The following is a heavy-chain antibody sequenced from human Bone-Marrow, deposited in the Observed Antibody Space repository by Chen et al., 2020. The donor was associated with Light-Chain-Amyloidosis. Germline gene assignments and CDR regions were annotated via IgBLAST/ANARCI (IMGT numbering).Heavy chain of an antibody. Sequence: EVQLVESGGGLAQPGGSLRLSCVASGFTFSSYWMHWVRQAPGKGLVWVSRINTDGSSTSYADSVKGRFTISRDNAKNTLFLQMSSLRADDTAVYYCARDSDCRSTSCYPLGTFDIWGQGTMVTVSS. CDR3: ARDSDCRSTSCYPLGTFDI. CDR1: GFTFSSYW. V-gene: IGHV3-74*01. CDR2: INTDGSST. D-gene: IGHD2-2*01. J-gene: IGHJ3*02.